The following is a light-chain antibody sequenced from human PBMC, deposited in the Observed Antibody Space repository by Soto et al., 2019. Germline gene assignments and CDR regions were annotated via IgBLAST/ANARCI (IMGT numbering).Light chain of an antibody. CDR3: QQVESYPST. V-gene: IGKV1-9*01. CDR1: QGISSF. J-gene: IGKJ1*01. Sequence: IQLTQTPSSLSASVGDRVTITCRASQGISSFLAWYQQKPGKAPKLLIYAASSLQSGVPSRFSGSGFGTDFTLTITSLQPEDFATYYCQQVESYPSTFGQGTKVEIK. CDR2: AAS.